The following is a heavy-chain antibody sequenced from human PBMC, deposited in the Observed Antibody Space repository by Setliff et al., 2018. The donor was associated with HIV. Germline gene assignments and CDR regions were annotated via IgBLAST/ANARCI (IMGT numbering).Heavy chain of an antibody. D-gene: IGHD2-8*02. CDR1: DFSIGATSYY. J-gene: IGHJ4*02. Sequence: LSLTCNVLDFSIGATSYYWGWIRPPPGKGLQWIGRVYSNVDTKYNPSLKSRLVISVDKTKNQFSLMLNSLTVADPAVYYCARLGYYNLCRGYWTDTWGKGKSVTVSS. CDR2: VYSNVDT. CDR3: ARLGYYNLCRGYWTDT. V-gene: IGHV4-39*01.